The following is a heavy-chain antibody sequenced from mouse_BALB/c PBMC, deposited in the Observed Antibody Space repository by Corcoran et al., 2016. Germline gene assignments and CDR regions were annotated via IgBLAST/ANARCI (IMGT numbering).Heavy chain of an antibody. CDR1: GYTFSSYW. J-gene: IGHJ1*01. Sequence: QVQLQQSGAELMKPGASVKISCKATGYTFSSYWIEWVKQRPGHGLEWIGEILPGSGSTNYNEKFKGKATFTADTSSNTAYMQLSSLTSEDSAVYYCGRNCGSSYDWYFDVWGAGTTVTVSS. CDR3: GRNCGSSYDWYFDV. CDR2: ILPGSGST. V-gene: IGHV1-9*01. D-gene: IGHD1-1*01.